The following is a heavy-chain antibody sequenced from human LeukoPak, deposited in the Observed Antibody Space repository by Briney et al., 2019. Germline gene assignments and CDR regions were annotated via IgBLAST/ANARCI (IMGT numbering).Heavy chain of an antibody. D-gene: IGHD6-13*01. CDR3: ARDQGSSWYSNWFDP. Sequence: ASVKVSCKASGYTFTSYGISWVRQAPGQGLEWMGWISAYNGNTNYAQKLQGRVTMTKNTYTSTAYMELRSLRSDDTAVYYCARDQGSSWYSNWFDPWGQGTLVTVSS. CDR2: ISAYNGNT. J-gene: IGHJ5*02. CDR1: GYTFTSYG. V-gene: IGHV1-18*01.